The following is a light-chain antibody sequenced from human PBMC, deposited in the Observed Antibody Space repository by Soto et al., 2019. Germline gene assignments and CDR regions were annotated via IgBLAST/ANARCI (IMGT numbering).Light chain of an antibody. V-gene: IGLV1-40*01. CDR3: QSYDSSLSPWV. Sequence: QSVLTQPPSVSGAPGQRVTISCTGSSSNIGAGYDVHWYQQLPGTAPKLLIYGNSNRPSGVPDRFFGSKSGTSASLAITGLQAEDEADYYCQSYDSSLSPWVFGGGTKLTVL. J-gene: IGLJ3*02. CDR1: SSNIGAGYD. CDR2: GNS.